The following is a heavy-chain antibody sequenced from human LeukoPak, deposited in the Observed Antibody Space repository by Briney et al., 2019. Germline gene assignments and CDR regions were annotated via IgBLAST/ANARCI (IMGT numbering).Heavy chain of an antibody. CDR3: ARLPGIAAV. CDR1: GGSTSRYY. J-gene: IGHJ1*01. V-gene: IGHV4-59*08. CDR2: IYYSGST. D-gene: IGHD6-13*01. Sequence: SETLSFTCTVSGGSTSRYYWSWIRQPPGKSLEWIGYIYYSGSTTYNPSLKSRVSISIDTSKNQFSLNLSSVTAADTAVYYCARLPGIAAVWGQGTLVIVSS.